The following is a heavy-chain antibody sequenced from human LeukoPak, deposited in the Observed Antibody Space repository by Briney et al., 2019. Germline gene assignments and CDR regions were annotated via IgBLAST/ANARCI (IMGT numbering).Heavy chain of an antibody. Sequence: KSSETLSLTCTVSGGSISGYYWSWIRQPPGKGLEWIGYIYHSGSTYYNPSLKSRVTISVDGSKNQFSLKLSSVTAADTAVYYCARGQLARDYWGQGTLVTVSS. J-gene: IGHJ4*02. CDR2: IYHSGST. V-gene: IGHV4-59*12. CDR1: GGSISGYY. D-gene: IGHD6-6*01. CDR3: ARGQLARDY.